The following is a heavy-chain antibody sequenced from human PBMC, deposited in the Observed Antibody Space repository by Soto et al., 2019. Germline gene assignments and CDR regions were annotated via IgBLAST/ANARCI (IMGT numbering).Heavy chain of an antibody. J-gene: IGHJ4*02. CDR2: ISSSSSTI. Sequence: GGSLRLSCAASGFTFSSYSMNWVRQAPGKGLEWVSYISSSSSTIYYADSVKGRFTISRDNAKNSLYLQMNSLRAEDTAVYYCATGYYDSSGYYFDYWGQGTLVTVSS. CDR3: ATGYYDSSGYYFDY. CDR1: GFTFSSYS. V-gene: IGHV3-48*01. D-gene: IGHD3-22*01.